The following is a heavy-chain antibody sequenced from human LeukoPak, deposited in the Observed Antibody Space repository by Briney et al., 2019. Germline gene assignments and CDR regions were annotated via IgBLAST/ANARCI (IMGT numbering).Heavy chain of an antibody. J-gene: IGHJ6*03. CDR3: ARDRGYCSSTSCYAGVCYYYYYMDV. CDR1: GGTFSSYA. V-gene: IGHV1-69*05. D-gene: IGHD2-2*01. Sequence: ASVKVSCKASGGTFSSYAISWVRQAPGQGLEWMGGIIPIFGTANYAQKFQGRVTITMDESTSTAYMELSSLRSEDTAVYYCARDRGYCSSTSCYAGVCYYYYYMDVWGKGTTVTVSS. CDR2: IIPIFGTA.